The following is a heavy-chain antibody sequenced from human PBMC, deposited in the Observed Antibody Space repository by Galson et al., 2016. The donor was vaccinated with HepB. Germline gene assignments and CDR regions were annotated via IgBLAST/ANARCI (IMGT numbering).Heavy chain of an antibody. D-gene: IGHD3-9*01. CDR2: VSRDGNKR. J-gene: IGHJ4*02. CDR1: GFTFSGYA. CDR3: VRVGGVLRYFDWLRN. V-gene: IGHV3-30*04. Sequence: SLRLSCATSGFTFSGYAMHWVRQAPGKGLEWVAFVSRDGNKRYYADSMNGRFTISRDNSKSTLDLLISSLRLEDTAVYYCVRVGGVLRYFDWLRNWGQGTLVTVSS.